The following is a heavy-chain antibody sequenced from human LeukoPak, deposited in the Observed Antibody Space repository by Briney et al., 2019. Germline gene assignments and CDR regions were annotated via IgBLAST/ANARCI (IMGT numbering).Heavy chain of an antibody. V-gene: IGHV4-39*01. Sequence: SETLSLTCTVSGGSISSSSYYWGWIRHPPGKGLEWIGSIYYSGSTYYNPSLKTQVTISVDTSKNQFTRKLSSVTAADTAVYYCARQIRRAATYNWFDPWGQGTLVTVSS. J-gene: IGHJ5*02. D-gene: IGHD6-13*01. CDR1: GGSISSSSYY. CDR2: IYYSGST. CDR3: ARQIRRAATYNWFDP.